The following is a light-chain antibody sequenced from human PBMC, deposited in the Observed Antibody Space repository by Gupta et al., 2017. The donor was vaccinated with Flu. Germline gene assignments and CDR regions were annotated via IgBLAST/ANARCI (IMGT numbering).Light chain of an antibody. J-gene: IGLJ1*01. Sequence: QIVVTQEPSLTVSPGGTVTLTCASGTGAVASGYFPSWFQKKPGQAPRALIYSTFNRHSSTPARFSGSLLGGKAALTLSDVQPEDEAEYYCLLYFGAAYVFGTGTKVTVL. CDR2: STF. V-gene: IGLV7-43*01. CDR1: TGAVASGYF. CDR3: LLYFGAAYV.